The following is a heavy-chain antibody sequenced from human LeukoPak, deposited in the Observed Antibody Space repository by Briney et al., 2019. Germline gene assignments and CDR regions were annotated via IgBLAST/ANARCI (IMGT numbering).Heavy chain of an antibody. CDR3: ARGDYDILTGYYIPFDY. D-gene: IGHD3-9*01. CDR1: GYTFTGYY. V-gene: IGHV1-2*02. CDR2: INPNSGGT. Sequence: ASVKVSCKASGYTFTGYYMHWVRQAPGQGLEWMGWINPNSGGTNYAQKFQGRVTMTRDTSISTAYMELSRLRSDDTAVYYCARGDYDILTGYYIPFDYWGQGTLVIVSS. J-gene: IGHJ4*02.